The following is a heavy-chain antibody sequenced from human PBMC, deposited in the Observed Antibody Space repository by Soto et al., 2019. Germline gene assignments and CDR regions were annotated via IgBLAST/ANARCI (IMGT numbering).Heavy chain of an antibody. D-gene: IGHD6-25*01. CDR2: TSFDGSSG. CDR3: ANAPTAAAAYFDY. Sequence: QVQLVESGGGVVQPGRSLRLSCAASGFTFSSSGMHWVRQAPGKGLEWVAVTSFDGSSGYYADSVRGRFTISSDNSNNTLYLQMNSLRAADTAVYEWANAPTAAAAYFDYWGQGALGTV. J-gene: IGHJ4*02. CDR1: GFTFSSSG. V-gene: IGHV3-30*18.